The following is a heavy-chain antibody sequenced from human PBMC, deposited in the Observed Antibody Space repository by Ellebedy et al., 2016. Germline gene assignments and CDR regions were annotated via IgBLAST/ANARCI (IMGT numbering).Heavy chain of an antibody. CDR2: ISAYNGNT. V-gene: IGHV1-18*01. CDR3: ARVDYYDFWSGYWDYFDY. D-gene: IGHD3-3*01. CDR1: GYTFTSYG. J-gene: IGHJ4*02. Sequence: ASVKVSCXASGYTFTSYGISWVRQAPGQGLEWMGWISAYNGNTNYAQKLQGRVTMTTDTSTSTAYMELRSLRSDDTAVYYCARVDYYDFWSGYWDYFDYWGQGTLVTVSS.